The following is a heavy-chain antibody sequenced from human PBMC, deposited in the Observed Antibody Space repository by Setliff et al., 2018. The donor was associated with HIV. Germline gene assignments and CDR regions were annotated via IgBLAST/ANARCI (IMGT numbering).Heavy chain of an antibody. CDR3: ARVGLGGAFDI. CDR1: GFTFNTYW. Sequence: PGESLKISCAASGFTFNTYWMHWVRQAPGKGLVWVSHSNSDGSSTTYADSVKGRFTISRDNAKNTLYLQMNSLRAEDSAVYFCARVGLGGAFDIWGQGTKVTVSS. CDR2: SNSDGSST. V-gene: IGHV3-74*01. D-gene: IGHD1-26*01. J-gene: IGHJ3*02.